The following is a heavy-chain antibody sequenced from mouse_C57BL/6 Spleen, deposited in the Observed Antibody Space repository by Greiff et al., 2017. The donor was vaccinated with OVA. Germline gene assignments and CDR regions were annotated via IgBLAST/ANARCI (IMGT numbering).Heavy chain of an antibody. D-gene: IGHD2-1*01. CDR3: ARSGGALPRNYFDY. Sequence: EVKLVESGPELVKPGASVKISCKASGYSFTDYNMNWVKQSNGKSLEWIGVINPNYGTTSYNQKFKGKATLTVDQSSSTAYMQLNSLTSEDSAVYYCARSGGALPRNYFDYWGQGTTLTVSS. V-gene: IGHV1-39*01. CDR1: GYSFTDYN. J-gene: IGHJ2*01. CDR2: INPNYGTT.